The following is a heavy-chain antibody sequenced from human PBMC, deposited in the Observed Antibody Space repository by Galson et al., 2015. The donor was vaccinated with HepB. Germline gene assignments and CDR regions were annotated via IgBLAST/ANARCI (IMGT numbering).Heavy chain of an antibody. Sequence: SLRLSCAASGFTFSSYAMSWVRQAPGKGLEWVSAISASGGGTYYADSVKGRFTISRDNSKSTLYLQMNSLRAEDTAIYYCAMGGGGFDYWGQGTLVTVSS. D-gene: IGHD2-15*01. V-gene: IGHV3-23*01. CDR2: ISASGGGT. CDR3: AMGGGGFDY. CDR1: GFTFSSYA. J-gene: IGHJ4*02.